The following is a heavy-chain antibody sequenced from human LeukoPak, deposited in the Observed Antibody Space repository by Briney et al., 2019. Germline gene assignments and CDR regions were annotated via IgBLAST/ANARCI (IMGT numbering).Heavy chain of an antibody. CDR1: GGSISSYY. J-gene: IGHJ4*02. Sequence: SETLSLTCTVSGGSISSYYWSWIRQPPGKGLEWIGYIYYSGSTNYNPSLKGRVTISVDTSKNQFSLKLSSVTAADTAVYYCARNYYGSGSYYDFDYWGQGTLVTVSS. V-gene: IGHV4-59*01. D-gene: IGHD3-10*01. CDR3: ARNYYGSGSYYDFDY. CDR2: IYYSGST.